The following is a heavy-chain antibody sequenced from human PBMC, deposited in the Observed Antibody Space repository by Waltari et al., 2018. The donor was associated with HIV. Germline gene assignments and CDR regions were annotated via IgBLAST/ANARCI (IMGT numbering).Heavy chain of an antibody. J-gene: IGHJ4*02. CDR1: GFAFSAND. CDR3: TRDSSGYAGFDS. Sequence: EVQLVESGGGLVRPGGSLGLSCVASGFAFSANDLDWVRQAPGKGLEWVGRSRNKANSYPTEYAASVKGRFTISRDASKNSLFLQMNSLRADDTAIYYCTRDSSGYAGFDSWGQGALVTVSS. D-gene: IGHD5-12*01. V-gene: IGHV3-72*01. CDR2: SRNKANSYPT.